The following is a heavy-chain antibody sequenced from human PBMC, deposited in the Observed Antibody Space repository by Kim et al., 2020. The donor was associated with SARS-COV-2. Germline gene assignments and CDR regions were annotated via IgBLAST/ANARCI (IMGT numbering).Heavy chain of an antibody. J-gene: IGHJ6*02. CDR2: INAGNGNT. CDR1: GYTFTSYA. Sequence: ASVKVSCKASGYTFTSYAMHWVRQAPGQRLEWMGWINAGNGNTKYSQKFQGRVTITRDTSASTAYMELSSLRSEDTAVYYCARDLNSQLWLQHYGMDVWGQGTTVTVSS. CDR3: ARDLNSQLWLQHYGMDV. D-gene: IGHD5-18*01. V-gene: IGHV1-3*01.